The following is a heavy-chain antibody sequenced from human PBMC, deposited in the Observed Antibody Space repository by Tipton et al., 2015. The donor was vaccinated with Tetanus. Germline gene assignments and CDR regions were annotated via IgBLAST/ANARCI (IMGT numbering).Heavy chain of an antibody. CDR2: IYYSGST. V-gene: IGHV4-59*01. D-gene: IGHD6-19*01. Sequence: TLSLTCTVSGGSISSYYWSWIRQPPGKGLEWIGYIYYSGSTNYNPSLKSRVTISVDTSKNQFSLKLSSVTAADTAVYYCARLDSSGWYSVPDCWGQGTLVTVSS. J-gene: IGHJ4*02. CDR1: GGSISSYY. CDR3: ARLDSSGWYSVPDC.